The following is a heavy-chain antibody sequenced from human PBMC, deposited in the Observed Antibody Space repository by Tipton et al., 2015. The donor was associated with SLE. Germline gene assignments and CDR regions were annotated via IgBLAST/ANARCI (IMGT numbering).Heavy chain of an antibody. CDR3: AREPMVRGVKS. CDR2: VSGSGGNT. V-gene: IGHV3-23*01. Sequence: GSLRLSCAASGFTFSSYAMSWVRQAPGKGLEWVSAVSGSGGNTYYADSVKGRFTMSRDNSKNSLYLQMNSLRAEDTAVYYCAREPMVRGVKSWGQGTLVTVSS. D-gene: IGHD3-10*01. CDR1: GFTFSSYA. J-gene: IGHJ4*02.